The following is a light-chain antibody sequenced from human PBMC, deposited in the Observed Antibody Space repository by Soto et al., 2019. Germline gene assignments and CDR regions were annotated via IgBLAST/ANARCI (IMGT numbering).Light chain of an antibody. J-gene: IGLJ2*01. V-gene: IGLV1-47*01. CDR3: GGWDDSLSGPV. Sequence: QSVLTQSPSASGTPGQRVTISCSGSSSNIGNNYVYWYRQFPGTAPKLLIQRNNQRPSGVPARFSGSKSGTSASLAISGLRSEDEADYYCGGWDDSLSGPVFGGGTKLTVL. CDR1: SSNIGNNY. CDR2: RNN.